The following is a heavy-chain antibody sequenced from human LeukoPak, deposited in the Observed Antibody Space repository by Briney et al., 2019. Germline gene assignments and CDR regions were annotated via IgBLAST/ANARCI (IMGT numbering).Heavy chain of an antibody. CDR2: ISSSSSYI. CDR3: ARADSSGPYYFDY. CDR1: GFTFSSYS. J-gene: IGHJ4*02. Sequence: GGSLRLSCAASGFTFSSYSMNRVRQAPGKGLEWVSSISSSSSYIYYADSVKGRFTISRDNAKNSLYLQMNSLRAEDTAVYYCARADSSGPYYFDYWGQGTLVTVSS. V-gene: IGHV3-21*01. D-gene: IGHD6-19*01.